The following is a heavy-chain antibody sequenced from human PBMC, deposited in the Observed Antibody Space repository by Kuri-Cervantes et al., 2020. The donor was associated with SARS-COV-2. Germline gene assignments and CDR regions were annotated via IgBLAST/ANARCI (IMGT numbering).Heavy chain of an antibody. Sequence: GGSLRLSCAASGFTFSSYAMSWVRQAPGKGLEWVSAISGSGGSTYYADSVKGRFTISRDNSKNTLYLQMNSLRAEDTAVYYCAGVGRNSSYSLAARDYWGQGTLVTVSS. CDR3: AGVGRNSSYSLAARDY. J-gene: IGHJ4*02. D-gene: IGHD6-25*01. V-gene: IGHV3-23*01. CDR1: GFTFSSYA. CDR2: ISGSGGST.